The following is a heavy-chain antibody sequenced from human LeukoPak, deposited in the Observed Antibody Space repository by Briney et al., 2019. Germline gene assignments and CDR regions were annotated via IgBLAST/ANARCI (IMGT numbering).Heavy chain of an antibody. V-gene: IGHV1-2*02. D-gene: IGHD6-13*01. Sequence: GASVKVSCKASGYTFTGYYMHWVRQAPGQGLEWMGWINPNSGGTNYAQKFQGRVTMTRDTSISTAYMELSRLRSDDTAVYYCARCIAAAGTYYYYYMDAWGKGTTVTVSS. CDR1: GYTFTGYY. CDR3: ARCIAAAGTYYYYYMDA. CDR2: INPNSGGT. J-gene: IGHJ6*03.